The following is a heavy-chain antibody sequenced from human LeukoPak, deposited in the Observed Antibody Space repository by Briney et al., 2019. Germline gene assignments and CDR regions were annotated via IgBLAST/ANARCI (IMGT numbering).Heavy chain of an antibody. J-gene: IGHJ4*02. CDR3: AKDYPQGSLSDY. V-gene: IGHV3-30*02. D-gene: IGHD3-10*01. Sequence: GGSLRLSCAASGFTFSSYGMRWVRQAPGKGLEWVAFIRYDGSNKYYADSVKGRFTISRDNSKNTLYLQMNSLRAEDTAVYYCAKDYPQGSLSDYWGQGTLVTVSS. CDR2: IRYDGSNK. CDR1: GFTFSSYG.